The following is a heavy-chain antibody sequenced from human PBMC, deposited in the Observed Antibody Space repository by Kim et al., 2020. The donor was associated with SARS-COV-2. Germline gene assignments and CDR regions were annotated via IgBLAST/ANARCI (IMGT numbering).Heavy chain of an antibody. V-gene: IGHV4-30-2*04. J-gene: IGHJ4*02. D-gene: IGHD3-16*01. CDR3: ARDGAGGITLDY. Sequence: YYNPSLKSRVTVSVDTSKNQFSLKLGSVTAADTAVYYCARDGAGGITLDYWGQGTLVTVSS.